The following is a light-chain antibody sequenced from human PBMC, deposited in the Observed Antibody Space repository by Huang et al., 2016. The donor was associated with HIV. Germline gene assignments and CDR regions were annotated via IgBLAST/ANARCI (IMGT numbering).Light chain of an antibody. CDR2: DAS. V-gene: IGKV1-33*01. Sequence: DIQMTQSPSSLSASVGDRVIITCQASQDIRNYLNWYQQKPGKAPKLLIYDASNLETGVPSRFSGSGSGTDFTFTISSLQPEDIATYYCQQYVNLPRTFGQGTKLEIK. CDR3: QQYVNLPRT. CDR1: QDIRNY. J-gene: IGKJ2*01.